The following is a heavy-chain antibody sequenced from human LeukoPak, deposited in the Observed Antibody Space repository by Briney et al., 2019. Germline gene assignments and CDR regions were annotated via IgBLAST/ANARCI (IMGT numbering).Heavy chain of an antibody. CDR2: IYYSGST. CDR3: AREGYSSGWYGSLGY. CDR1: GGSISSYY. J-gene: IGHJ4*02. Sequence: SETLSLTCTVSGGSISSYYWSWIRQPPGKRLEWIGYIYYSGSTNYNPSLKSRVTISVDTSKNQFSLKLSSVTAADTAVYYCAREGYSSGWYGSLGYWGQGTLVTVSS. V-gene: IGHV4-59*01. D-gene: IGHD6-19*01.